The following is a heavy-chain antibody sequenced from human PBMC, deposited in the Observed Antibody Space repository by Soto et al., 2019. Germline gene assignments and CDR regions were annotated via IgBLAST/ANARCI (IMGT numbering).Heavy chain of an antibody. CDR2: IKSKGYGGTT. CDR3: ARVGSASLMVVVIADH. V-gene: IGHV3-49*03. J-gene: IGHJ4*02. D-gene: IGHD3-22*01. Sequence: GGSLRLSCTTSGFTFGDYAMSWFRQAPGKGLEWVGFIKSKGYGGTTQYAASVKGRFTISRDDSESIAYLQMDSLKTEDTALYYCARVGSASLMVVVIADHWGQGTQVTVSS. CDR1: GFTFGDYA.